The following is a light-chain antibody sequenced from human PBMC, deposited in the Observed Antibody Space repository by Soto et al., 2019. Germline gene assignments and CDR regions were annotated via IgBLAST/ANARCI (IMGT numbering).Light chain of an antibody. CDR1: SSNIGNNY. CDR2: DNN. J-gene: IGLJ2*01. CDR3: GTWDSSLSAVV. Sequence: QSVLTQPPSVSGAPGQKVTISCSGSSSNIGNNYVSWYQQLPGTAPKLFIYDNNKRPSGIPDRFSGSKSGTSATLGITGLQTGDEADYYCGTWDSSLSAVVFGGGTKLTVL. V-gene: IGLV1-51*01.